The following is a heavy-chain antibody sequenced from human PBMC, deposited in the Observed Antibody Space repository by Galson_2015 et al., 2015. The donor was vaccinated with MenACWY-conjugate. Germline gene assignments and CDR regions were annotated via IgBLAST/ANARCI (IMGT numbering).Heavy chain of an antibody. CDR1: GFTFRQYA. CDR3: AKDVYMDV. Sequence: SLRLSCAVSGFTFRQYAMSWVRQAPGTGLEWVAIISDSGAATHYIDSVKGRFTISRDKSKNTLYLQMSRLRAEDTALYYCAKDVYMDVWGKGTTVSVSS. CDR2: ISDSGAAT. J-gene: IGHJ6*03. V-gene: IGHV3-23*01.